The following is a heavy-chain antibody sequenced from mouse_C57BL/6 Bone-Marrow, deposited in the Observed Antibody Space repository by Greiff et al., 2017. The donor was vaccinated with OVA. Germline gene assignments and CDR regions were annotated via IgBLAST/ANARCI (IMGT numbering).Heavy chain of an antibody. D-gene: IGHD3-2*02. CDR1: GYTFTSYG. J-gene: IGHJ2*01. CDR2: IYPRSGNT. CDR3: ARRGLDSSGYGYFDY. Sequence: QVQLQQSGAELARPGASVKLSCKASGYTFTSYGISWVKQRTGQGLVWIGEIYPRSGNTYYNEKFKGKATLTADKSSSTAYMELRSLTSEDSAVYFCARRGLDSSGYGYFDYWGQGTTLTVSS. V-gene: IGHV1-81*01.